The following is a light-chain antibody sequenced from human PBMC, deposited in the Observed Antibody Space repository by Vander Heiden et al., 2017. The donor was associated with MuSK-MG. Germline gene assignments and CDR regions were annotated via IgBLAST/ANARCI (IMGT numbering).Light chain of an antibody. CDR1: QSIRSN. V-gene: IGKV3-15*01. Sequence: EMVLTQPAATWSGPPRDRSPLTCRPRQSIRSNLAKFQHKPGQAPRLLIYGASTSATGVPARFSGSGSGAEFTLTISSRQSEDFAVYYCQQDDYWQGQTFGEGTKVEI. CDR2: GAS. J-gene: IGKJ4*02. CDR3: QQDDYWQGQT.